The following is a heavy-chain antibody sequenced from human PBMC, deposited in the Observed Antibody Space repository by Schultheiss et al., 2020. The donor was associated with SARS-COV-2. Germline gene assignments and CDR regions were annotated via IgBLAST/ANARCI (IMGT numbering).Heavy chain of an antibody. CDR3: ARLPIIVATINDY. Sequence: ASVKVSCKASGYTFTGYYMHWVRQAPGQGLEWMGWINPNSGGTNYAQKFQGRVTMTRDTSISTAYMELSRLRSDDTAVYYCARLPIIVATINDYWGQGTLVTVSS. J-gene: IGHJ4*02. CDR2: INPNSGGT. D-gene: IGHD5-12*01. CDR1: GYTFTGYY. V-gene: IGHV1-2*02.